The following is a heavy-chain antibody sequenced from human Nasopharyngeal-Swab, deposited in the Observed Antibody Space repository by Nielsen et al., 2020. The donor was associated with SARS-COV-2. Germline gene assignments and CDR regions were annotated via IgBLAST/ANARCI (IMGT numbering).Heavy chain of an antibody. V-gene: IGHV4-34*01. CDR1: GESFGAFY. CDR2: INDRGT. D-gene: IGHD2-21*01. J-gene: IGHJ4*02. CDR3: MRGHFGGFDS. Sequence: SETLSLTCAVYGESFGAFYWGWVRQPPGKGLEWIGEINDRGTSYNPSLESRVTISVDTSLNQFSLKLTSFTTADTAVYFCMRGHFGGFDSWGQGTLVTVSS.